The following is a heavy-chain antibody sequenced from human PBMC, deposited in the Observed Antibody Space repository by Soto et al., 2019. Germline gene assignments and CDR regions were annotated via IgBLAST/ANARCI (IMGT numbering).Heavy chain of an antibody. CDR3: AISQDRGGRTTFIY. V-gene: IGHV3-9*01. D-gene: IGHD3-16*01. CDR2: INWKSDI. J-gene: IGHJ4*02. Sequence: GGSLRLSCAVSGFTFDDNAMHWVRQAPEKGLEWVSGINWKSDIGYADSVKGRFTISRDNAENSLCLQMNSLRAEDTALYYCAISQDRGGRTTFIYWGQGTQVTVSS. CDR1: GFTFDDNA.